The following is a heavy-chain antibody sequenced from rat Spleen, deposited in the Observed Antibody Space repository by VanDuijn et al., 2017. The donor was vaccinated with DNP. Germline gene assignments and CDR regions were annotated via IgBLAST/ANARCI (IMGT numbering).Heavy chain of an antibody. Sequence: EVQLVETGGGSVQPGRSLKLSCVASGFTFSSYWMYWIRQAPGKGLEWVASINTDGGSTYYPGSVKGRFTISRDNAEDTVYLQMNSLRSEDTATYYCAKEHHGYNYHYYYAMDAWGQGTSVTVSS. CDR2: INTDGGST. D-gene: IGHD1-4*01. CDR3: AKEHHGYNYHYYYAMDA. J-gene: IGHJ4*01. CDR1: GFTFSSYW. V-gene: IGHV5-58*01.